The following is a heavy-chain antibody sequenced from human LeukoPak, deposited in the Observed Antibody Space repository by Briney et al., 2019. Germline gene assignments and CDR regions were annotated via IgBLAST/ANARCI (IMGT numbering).Heavy chain of an antibody. CDR2: ISHDATE. Sequence: GSLRLSCAASGFTTIGYAMYWVRQAPGKGLEFVASISHDATERYRESVKGRFTISRDTSKNTVYLQMNTLRAEDSGLYYCTRTGLGYSLGNGLDAWGQGTQVTVSS. CDR3: TRTGLGYSLGNGLDA. D-gene: IGHD5-18*01. V-gene: IGHV3-30*04. J-gene: IGHJ5*02. CDR1: GFTTIGYA.